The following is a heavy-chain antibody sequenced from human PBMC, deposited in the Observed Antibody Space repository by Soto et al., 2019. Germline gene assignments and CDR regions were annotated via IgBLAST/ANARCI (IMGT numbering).Heavy chain of an antibody. D-gene: IGHD1-1*01. CDR2: INPSGGGT. CDR3: ARDSGDTTLRQWGRSFHY. Sequence: QVQLVQSGAEVKKPGASVKVSCKASGFTFTNYYIHWVRQAPGQGLEWMGLINPSGGGTFYAQKFEARVTVTRDTSTGTVYRELSNLRSEDTAVYFCARDSGDTTLRQWGRSFHYWGQGTLVTVSS. J-gene: IGHJ4*02. CDR1: GFTFTNYY. V-gene: IGHV1-46*01.